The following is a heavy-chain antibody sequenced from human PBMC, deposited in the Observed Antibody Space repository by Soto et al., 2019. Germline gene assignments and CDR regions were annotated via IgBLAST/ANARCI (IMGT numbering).Heavy chain of an antibody. V-gene: IGHV3-66*01. J-gene: IGHJ4*02. CDR3: ASTMITFGDFDY. Sequence: EVQLVESGGGLVQPGGSLRLSCAASGFTVSSNYMSWVRQAPGKGLEWVSVIYSGGSTYYADSVKGRFTISRDKSKNTLYLQMNSLRAEDTAVYYCASTMITFGDFDYWGQGTLVTVSS. CDR2: IYSGGST. D-gene: IGHD3-16*01. CDR1: GFTVSSNY.